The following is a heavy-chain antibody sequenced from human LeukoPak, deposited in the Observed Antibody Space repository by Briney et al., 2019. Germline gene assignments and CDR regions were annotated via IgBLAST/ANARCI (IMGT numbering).Heavy chain of an antibody. V-gene: IGHV1-69*05. CDR2: IIPIFGTA. J-gene: IGHJ4*02. D-gene: IGHD3-10*01. CDR3: ARGRSDGSYFDY. Sequence: SVKVSCKASGGTFSSYAISWVRQAPGQGLEWMGRIIPIFGTANYAQKSQGRVTITTDESTSTAYMELSSLRSEDTAVYYCARGRSDGSYFDYWGQGTLVTVSS. CDR1: GGTFSSYA.